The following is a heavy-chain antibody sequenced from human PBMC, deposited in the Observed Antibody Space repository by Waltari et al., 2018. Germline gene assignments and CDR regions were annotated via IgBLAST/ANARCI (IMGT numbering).Heavy chain of an antibody. V-gene: IGHV3-74*01. D-gene: IGHD5-18*01. Sequence: EVQLVESGGALVQPGGSLRLSCAASGFTFSAYWMNWVPQAPGKGLVWVSRINGDGSNTNYADSVKGRFTISRDNAKNTLYLQMNSLRAEDTAVYYCARSGYSYSYVSYWGQGTLVTVSS. J-gene: IGHJ4*02. CDR1: GFTFSAYW. CDR2: INGDGSNT. CDR3: ARSGYSYSYVSY.